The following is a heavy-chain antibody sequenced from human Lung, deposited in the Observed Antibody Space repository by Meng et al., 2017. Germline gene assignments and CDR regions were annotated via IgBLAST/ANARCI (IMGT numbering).Heavy chain of an antibody. Sequence: QVQAVPSGGEVKKPGASVKVPCKPSGYNFPDYWLHWVRRAPGQGLEWMGRIDPKSGDTHYAQRFQGRVTMTGDTSISTAYMELSGLRSDDTAMYYCARDEDISAAGKLFGDYWGQGTLVTVSS. CDR3: ARDEDISAAGKLFGDY. CDR1: GYNFPDYW. J-gene: IGHJ4*02. V-gene: IGHV1-2*06. D-gene: IGHD6-13*01. CDR2: IDPKSGDT.